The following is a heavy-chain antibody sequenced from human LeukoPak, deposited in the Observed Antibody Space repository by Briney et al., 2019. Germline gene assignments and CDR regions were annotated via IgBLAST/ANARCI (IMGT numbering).Heavy chain of an antibody. CDR1: GGSISSYF. Sequence: SETLSLTCSVSGGSISSYFWSWIRQSPGKGLEWIGNIHYSGSTNYNPSLKSRVTISVDTSKNQFSLKLSAVTAADTAMYYCARFKRAGGWSYFDYWGQGTLVTVSS. V-gene: IGHV4-59*01. CDR2: IHYSGST. CDR3: ARFKRAGGWSYFDY. D-gene: IGHD6-19*01. J-gene: IGHJ4*02.